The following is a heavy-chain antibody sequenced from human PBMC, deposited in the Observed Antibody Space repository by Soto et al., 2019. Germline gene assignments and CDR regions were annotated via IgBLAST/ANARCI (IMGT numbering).Heavy chain of an antibody. CDR3: AKGGGGRWLQFPFDY. V-gene: IGHV3-30*18. Sequence: GGSLRLSCAASGFTFSSYGMHWVRQAPGKGLEWVAVISYDGSNKYYADSVKGRFTISRDNSKNTLYLQMNSLRAEDTAVYYCAKGGGGRWLQFPFDYWGQGTLVTVSS. D-gene: IGHD5-12*01. CDR2: ISYDGSNK. J-gene: IGHJ4*02. CDR1: GFTFSSYG.